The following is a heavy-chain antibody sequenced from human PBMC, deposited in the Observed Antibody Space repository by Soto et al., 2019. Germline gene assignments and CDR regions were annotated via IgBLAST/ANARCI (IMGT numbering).Heavy chain of an antibody. CDR3: ASQAAAGYYYHGMDV. Sequence: SETLSLTCAVSGGSISSSNWWSWVRQPPGKGLEWIGEIYHSGSTNYNPSLKSRVTISVDKSKNQFSLKLSSVTAADTAVYYCASQAAAGYYYHGMDVWGQGTTVTVSS. J-gene: IGHJ6*02. D-gene: IGHD6-13*01. V-gene: IGHV4-4*02. CDR2: IYHSGST. CDR1: GGSISSSNW.